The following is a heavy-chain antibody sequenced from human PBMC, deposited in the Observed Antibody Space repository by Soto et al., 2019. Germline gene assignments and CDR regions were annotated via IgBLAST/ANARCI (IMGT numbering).Heavy chain of an antibody. CDR3: ARGPDNTAGRYYYGMDV. D-gene: IGHD6-13*01. Sequence: GGSLRLSCAASGFTFSSYDMHWVRQATGKGLEWVSAIGTAGDTYYPGSVKGRFTISRENAKNSLYLQMNSLSAGDTAVYYCARGPDNTAGRYYYGMDVWGQGTTVTVSS. CDR2: IGTAGDT. CDR1: GFTFSSYD. J-gene: IGHJ6*02. V-gene: IGHV3-13*01.